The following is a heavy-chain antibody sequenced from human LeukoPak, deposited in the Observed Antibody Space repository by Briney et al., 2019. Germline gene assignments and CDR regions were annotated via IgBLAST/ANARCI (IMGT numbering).Heavy chain of an antibody. CDR2: INPNSGGT. Sequence: AASVKVSCKASGYTFTGYYMHWVRQAPGQGLEWMGWINPNSGGTNYAQKFQGWVTMTRDTSISTAYMELSRLRSDDTAVYYCARDYPELGFDYWGQGTLVTVSS. J-gene: IGHJ4*02. CDR1: GYTFTGYY. D-gene: IGHD1-14*01. CDR3: ARDYPELGFDY. V-gene: IGHV1-2*04.